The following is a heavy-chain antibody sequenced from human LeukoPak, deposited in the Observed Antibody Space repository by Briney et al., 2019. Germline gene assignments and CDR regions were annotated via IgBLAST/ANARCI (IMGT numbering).Heavy chain of an antibody. CDR1: GYTFTTYD. V-gene: IGHV1-8*03. CDR3: ARDLSGSQRGGYFDY. CDR2: MNPNSGNT. D-gene: IGHD1-26*01. J-gene: IGHJ4*02. Sequence: ASGKVSCKASGYTFTTYDINWVRQATGQGLEWMGWMNPNSGNTGYAQKFQGRVTITRNTSITTAYMELSSLRSEDTAVYYCARDLSGSQRGGYFDYWGQGTLVTVSS.